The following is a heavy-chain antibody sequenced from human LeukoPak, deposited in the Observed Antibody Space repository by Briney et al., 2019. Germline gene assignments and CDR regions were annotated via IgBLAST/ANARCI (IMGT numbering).Heavy chain of an antibody. D-gene: IGHD6-19*01. V-gene: IGHV3-21*01. CDR1: GFTFSTCS. J-gene: IGHJ4*02. CDR3: ARDLRQWLDPLDY. CDR2: ISSSSSYI. Sequence: PGGSLRLSCAASGFTFSTCSMNWVRQAPGKGLEWVSSISSSSSYIYYADSVKGRFTISRDNAKNSLYLQMNSLRAEDTAVYYCARDLRQWLDPLDYWGQGTLVTVSS.